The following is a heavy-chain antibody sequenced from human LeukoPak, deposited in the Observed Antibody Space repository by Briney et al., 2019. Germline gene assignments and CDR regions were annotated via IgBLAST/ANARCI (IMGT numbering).Heavy chain of an antibody. CDR2: INPNSGCT. J-gene: IGHJ4*02. V-gene: IGHV1-2*06. CDR3: ARERQDSSSSVDY. Sequence: ASVKVSXKASGYTFTGYYMHWVRQAPGQGLEWMGRINPNSGCTNYAQKFQGRVTMTRDTSISTAYMELSRLRYDDTAVYYCARERQDSSSSVDYWGQGTLVTVSS. D-gene: IGHD6-6*01. CDR1: GYTFTGYY.